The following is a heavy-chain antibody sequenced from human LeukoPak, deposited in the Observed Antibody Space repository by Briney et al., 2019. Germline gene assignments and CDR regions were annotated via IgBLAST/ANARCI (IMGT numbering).Heavy chain of an antibody. J-gene: IGHJ3*02. Sequence: PSETLSLTCTVSGGSISSSYWTWIRQTPGKGLEWIGFAFYTGSTHYNPSLKSRVTTSVDTSKNQFSLRLNSVTAADSAVYYCATIGAKYSSSDAFHIWGHGTMVTVSS. CDR2: AFYTGST. V-gene: IGHV4-59*03. CDR3: ATIGAKYSSSDAFHI. CDR1: GGSISSSY. D-gene: IGHD4/OR15-4a*01.